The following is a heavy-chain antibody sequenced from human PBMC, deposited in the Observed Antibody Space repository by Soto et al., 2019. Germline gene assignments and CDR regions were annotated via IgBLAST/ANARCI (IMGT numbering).Heavy chain of an antibody. Sequence: QVQLVQSAAEVKKPGASVKVSCKTSGYTFTSYGISWVRQAPGQGLEWMGWISTYNGNTNYAQKSQGRATMTTDTSTTTAYMELRSLKSDDTAVYYCARLLFLEWFDDYWGQGTLVTVSS. CDR2: ISTYNGNT. V-gene: IGHV1-18*04. D-gene: IGHD3-3*01. CDR3: ARLLFLEWFDDY. J-gene: IGHJ4*02. CDR1: GYTFTSYG.